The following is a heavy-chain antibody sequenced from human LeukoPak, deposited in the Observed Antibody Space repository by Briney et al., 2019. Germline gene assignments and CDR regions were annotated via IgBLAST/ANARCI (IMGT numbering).Heavy chain of an antibody. Sequence: PSETLSLTFAVYGGSFSGYYWSWIRQPPGKGLEWIGEINHSGSTNYNPSLKSRVTISVDTSKNQFSLKLSSVTAADTAVYYCARGVQNYYDSSGYYYGYWGQGTLVTVSS. CDR1: GGSFSGYY. CDR2: INHSGST. D-gene: IGHD3-22*01. V-gene: IGHV4-34*01. J-gene: IGHJ4*02. CDR3: ARGVQNYYDSSGYYYGY.